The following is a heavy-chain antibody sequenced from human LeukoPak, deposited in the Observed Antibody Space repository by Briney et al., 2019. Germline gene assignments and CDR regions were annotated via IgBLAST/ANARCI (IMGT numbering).Heavy chain of an antibody. CDR3: ARELDYYGSGSPTKGYYFDY. CDR1: GGSISSYY. V-gene: IGHV4-59*01. J-gene: IGHJ4*02. CDR2: IYYSGST. D-gene: IGHD3-10*01. Sequence: SGTLSLTCTVSGGSISSYYWSWIRQPPGKGLEWIGYIYYSGSTNYNPSLKSRVTISVDTSKNQFSLKLSSVTAADTAVYYCARELDYYGSGSPTKGYYFDYWGQGTLVTVSS.